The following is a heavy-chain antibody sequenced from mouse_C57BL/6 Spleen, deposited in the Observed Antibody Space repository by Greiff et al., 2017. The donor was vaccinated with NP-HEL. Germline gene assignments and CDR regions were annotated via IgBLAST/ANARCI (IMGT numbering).Heavy chain of an antibody. D-gene: IGHD3-2*02. CDR2: IYPGSGST. J-gene: IGHJ4*01. Sequence: QVQLQQPGAELVKPGASVKMSCKASGYTFTSYWITWVKQRPGQGLEWIGDIYPGSGSTNYNEKFKSKATLTVDTSSSTAYMQLSSLTSENSAVYYCARSGIRYDMDYWGQGTSVTVSS. CDR3: ARSGIRYDMDY. CDR1: GYTFTSYW. V-gene: IGHV1-55*01.